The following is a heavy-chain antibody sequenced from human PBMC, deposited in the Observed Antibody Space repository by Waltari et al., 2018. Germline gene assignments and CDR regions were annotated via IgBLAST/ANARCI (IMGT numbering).Heavy chain of an antibody. D-gene: IGHD6-13*01. CDR3: ARGYTTTWYGVGF. CDR2: IHYGGTT. Sequence: QVQLQESGPGLVKPSETLSLTCVVSGYSISSDYYGGWIRQPPGKGLAWIGSIHYGGTTYFNPSLKSRVTMSVDTSKNRFSLKLTSVTAADTAVYYCARGYTTTWYGVGFWGQGTLVTVSS. V-gene: IGHV4-38-2*01. CDR1: GYSISSDYY. J-gene: IGHJ4*02.